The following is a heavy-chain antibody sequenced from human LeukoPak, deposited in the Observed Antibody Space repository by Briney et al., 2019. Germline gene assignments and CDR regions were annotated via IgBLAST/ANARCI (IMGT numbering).Heavy chain of an antibody. Sequence: GRSLRLSCAASGFTFSTYAMHWVRQAPGKGLEWVADIFSDGSKNYYANSVKGRFIISRDSSKNALYLQINSLRPEDTAVYYCARDNRGNNFGSAFDIWGQGTMVTVSS. CDR2: IFSDGSKN. J-gene: IGHJ3*02. CDR3: ARDNRGNNFGSAFDI. CDR1: GFTFSTYA. V-gene: IGHV3-30*04. D-gene: IGHD1/OR15-1a*01.